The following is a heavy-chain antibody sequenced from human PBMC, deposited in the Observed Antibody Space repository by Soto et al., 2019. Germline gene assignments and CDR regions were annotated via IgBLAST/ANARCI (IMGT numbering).Heavy chain of an antibody. CDR2: ISHDGVTK. CDR3: VRGGYSSSGERLDT. V-gene: IGHV3-30-3*01. Sequence: GGSLRLSCAASGSSFPNYPMHWVRQTPDKGLEWLAVISHDGVTKNSADSVKGRFPISRDNSRNRLYLDMNSLRTEATAMYYCVRGGYSSSGERLDTWGEGTLVTVSS. D-gene: IGHD6-19*01. CDR1: GSSFPNYP. J-gene: IGHJ5*02.